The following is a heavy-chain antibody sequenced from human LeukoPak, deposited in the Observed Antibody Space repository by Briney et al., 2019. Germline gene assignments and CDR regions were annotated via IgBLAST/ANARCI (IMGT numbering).Heavy chain of an antibody. CDR1: GFTFSSYA. V-gene: IGHV3-30-3*01. CDR2: ISYDGSNK. Sequence: GGSLRLSCAASGFTFSSYAMHWVRQAPGKGLEWVAVISYDGSNKYYADSVKGRFTISRDNSKNTLYLQMNSLRAEDTAVYYCAGEVVPAASGSYWGQGTLVTVSS. D-gene: IGHD2-2*01. J-gene: IGHJ4*02. CDR3: AGEVVPAASGSY.